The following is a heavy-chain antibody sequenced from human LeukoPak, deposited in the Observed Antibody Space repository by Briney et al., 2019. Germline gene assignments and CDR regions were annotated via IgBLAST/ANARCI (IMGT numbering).Heavy chain of an antibody. CDR2: IYTSGST. Sequence: SETLSLTCTVSGGSISSYYWSWIRQPAGKGLEWIGRIYTSGSTNYNPSLKSRVTMSVDASKNQFSLKLSSVTAADTAVYYCARDATIAVAGIRSLVRQTRKNWFDPWGQGTLVTVSS. V-gene: IGHV4-4*07. CDR1: GGSISSYY. J-gene: IGHJ5*02. D-gene: IGHD6-19*01. CDR3: ARDATIAVAGIRSLVRQTRKNWFDP.